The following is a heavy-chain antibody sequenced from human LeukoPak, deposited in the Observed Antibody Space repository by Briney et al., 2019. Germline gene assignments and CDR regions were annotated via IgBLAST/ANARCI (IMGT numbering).Heavy chain of an antibody. CDR1: GGSISSGDYY. CDR2: INHSGST. CDR3: ASLRGYSYGSNY. Sequence: SETLSLTCTVSGGSISSGDYYWSWLRQPPGKGLEWIGKINHSGSTNYNPSLKSRTTISVDTSKNQFSLKLSSVTAADTAVYYCASLRGYSYGSNYWGQGTLVTVSS. J-gene: IGHJ4*02. D-gene: IGHD5-18*01. V-gene: IGHV4-39*07.